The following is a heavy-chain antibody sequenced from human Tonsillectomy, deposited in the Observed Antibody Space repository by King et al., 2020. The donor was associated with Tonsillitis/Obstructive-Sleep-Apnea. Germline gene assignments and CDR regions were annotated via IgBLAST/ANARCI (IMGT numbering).Heavy chain of an antibody. CDR3: ATPRDYDWNYEYFQH. D-gene: IGHD1-7*01. Sequence: VQLVESGGGLVQPGGSLRLSCAASGFTFTNYAMNWVRQAPGKGLEWVSAISGSGGSTYYADSVKGRFTISRDNSKNTLYLQMNSLRAEDTALYYCATPRDYDWNYEYFQHWGQGTPVTVSS. J-gene: IGHJ1*01. CDR1: GFTFTNYA. CDR2: ISGSGGST. V-gene: IGHV3-23*04.